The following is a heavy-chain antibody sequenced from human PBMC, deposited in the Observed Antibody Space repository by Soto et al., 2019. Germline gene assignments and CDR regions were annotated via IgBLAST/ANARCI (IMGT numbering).Heavy chain of an antibody. CDR1: GFSLTTRVVG. D-gene: IGHD3-16*01. J-gene: IGHJ5*02. V-gene: IGHV2-5*02. CDR2: IYWDDDK. CDR3: AHIPNYYQYDWFDP. Sequence: QITLKESGPMLVKPTQTLTLTCTFSGFSLTTRVVGVWLIRQPPGKALECLALIYWDDDKRYSPSLQSRLSITKDTSKNQVVLTMTNVDPVDTATYYCAHIPNYYQYDWFDPWGQGTLVSVSS.